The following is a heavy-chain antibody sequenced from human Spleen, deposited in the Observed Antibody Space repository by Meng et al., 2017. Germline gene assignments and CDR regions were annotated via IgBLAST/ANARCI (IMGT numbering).Heavy chain of an antibody. CDR2: IKQDGSEK. J-gene: IGHJ4*01. D-gene: IGHD3-22*01. CDR3: ATNGTYYYDSSGYCDY. CDR1: GFTFSFYW. Sequence: GGSLRLSCAASGFTFSFYWMTWVRQAPGKGLEWVANIKQDGSEKYYVDSVKGRFTISRDNAKNSLYLQMNSLRAEDTAVYYCATNGTYYYDSSGYCDYWGQGTLVTVSS. V-gene: IGHV3-7*01.